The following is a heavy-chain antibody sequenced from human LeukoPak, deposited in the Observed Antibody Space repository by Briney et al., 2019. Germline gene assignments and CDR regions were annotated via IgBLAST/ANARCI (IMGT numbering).Heavy chain of an antibody. CDR3: ATGGSPTVTTKGLFDY. Sequence: GGSLRLSCAASGFTFSSYGMHWVRQAPGKGLEWVSFIYSDNTHYSDSVKGRFTISRDNSKNTLYLQMNSLRAEDTAVYYCATGGSPTVTTKGLFDYWGQGTLVTVSS. CDR1: GFTFSSYG. CDR2: IYSDNT. D-gene: IGHD4-17*01. V-gene: IGHV3-NL1*01. J-gene: IGHJ4*02.